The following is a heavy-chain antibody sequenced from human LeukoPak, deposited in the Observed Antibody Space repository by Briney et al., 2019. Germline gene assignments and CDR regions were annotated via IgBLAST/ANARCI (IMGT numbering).Heavy chain of an antibody. CDR3: AKDGGTHFHH. J-gene: IGHJ4*02. CDR2: ISSSGTTI. V-gene: IGHV3-48*01. CDR1: GFTFRTSG. D-gene: IGHD1-26*01. Sequence: GGSLRLSCAASGFTFRTSGMNWVRQAPGKGLEWVSYISSSGTTISYAQSVKGRFTITRDNAQNSLTLHMNTLRADDTAVYYCAKDGGTHFHHWGQGTLVTVSS.